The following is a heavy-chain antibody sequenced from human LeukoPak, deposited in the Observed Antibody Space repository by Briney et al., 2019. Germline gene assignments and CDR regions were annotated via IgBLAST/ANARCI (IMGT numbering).Heavy chain of an antibody. CDR3: AREGGSYFEADY. Sequence: PGRSLRLSCAAPGFTFTSYGMDWVRQAPGKGLEWVAVIWYDGSNKYYADSVKGRFTISRDDSKNTLYLQMNSLRAEDTAVYYCAREGGSYFEADYWGQGALVTVSS. D-gene: IGHD1-26*01. CDR2: IWYDGSNK. CDR1: GFTFTSYG. V-gene: IGHV3-33*01. J-gene: IGHJ4*02.